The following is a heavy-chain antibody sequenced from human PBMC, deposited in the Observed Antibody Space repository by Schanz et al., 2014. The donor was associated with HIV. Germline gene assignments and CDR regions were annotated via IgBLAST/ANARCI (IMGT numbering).Heavy chain of an antibody. D-gene: IGHD1-26*01. CDR3: ARGIVGATPAFDI. J-gene: IGHJ3*02. CDR2: MNPNSGNT. Sequence: QVQLVQSGAEVKKPGASVKVSCKASGYTFTSYDINWVRQATGQGLEWMGWMNPNSGNTGYTQKFQGRVTMTRDTSISTAYMELSRLRSDDTAVYYCARGIVGATPAFDIWGQGTMVTVSS. V-gene: IGHV1-8*01. CDR1: GYTFTSYD.